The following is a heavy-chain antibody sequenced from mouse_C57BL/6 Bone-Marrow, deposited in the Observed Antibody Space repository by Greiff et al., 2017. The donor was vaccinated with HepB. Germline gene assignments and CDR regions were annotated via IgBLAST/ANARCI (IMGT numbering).Heavy chain of an antibody. V-gene: IGHV1-54*01. CDR3: ARDGSSYWYFDV. Sequence: QVQLQQSGAELVRPGTSVKVSCKASGYAFTNYLIEWVQQRPGQGLEWIGVINPGSGGTNYNEKFKGKATLTADKSTSTAYMQLSSLTSEDSAVYFCARDGSSYWYFDVWGTGTTVTVSS. D-gene: IGHD1-1*01. CDR2: INPGSGGT. J-gene: IGHJ1*03. CDR1: GYAFTNYL.